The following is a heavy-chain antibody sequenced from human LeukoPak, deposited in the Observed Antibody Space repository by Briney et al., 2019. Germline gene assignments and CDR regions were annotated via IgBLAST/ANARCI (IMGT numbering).Heavy chain of an antibody. V-gene: IGHV3-23*01. D-gene: IGHD7-27*01. CDR2: ISGSGGST. Sequence: GGSLRLSWAASGFTFSSYAMSWVRQAPGKGLEWVSAISGSGGSTYYADSVKGRFTISRDNSKNTLYLQMNSLRAEDTAVYYCAKDPNYWGEFDYWGQGTLVTVSS. CDR1: GFTFSSYA. CDR3: AKDPNYWGEFDY. J-gene: IGHJ4*02.